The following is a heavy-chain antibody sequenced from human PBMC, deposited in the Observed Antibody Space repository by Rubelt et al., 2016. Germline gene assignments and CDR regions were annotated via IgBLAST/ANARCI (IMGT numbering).Heavy chain of an antibody. CDR3: ARVHRTTAVADL. Sequence: QVQLQQWGAGLLKPSETLSLTCAVYGGSFSGYYWSWIRQPPGKGLEWIGSIHYGGGTYYNPSFESRVSMSVDTSKNQFSLKLNSVTAADTAVYYCARVHRTTAVADLWGQGTLVTVSS. V-gene: IGHV4-34*01. CDR2: IHYGGGT. CDR1: GGSFSGYY. D-gene: IGHD6-19*01. J-gene: IGHJ5*02.